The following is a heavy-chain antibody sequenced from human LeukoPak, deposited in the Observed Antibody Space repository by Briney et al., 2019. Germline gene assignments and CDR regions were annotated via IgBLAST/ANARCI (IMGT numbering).Heavy chain of an antibody. Sequence: ASGKVSCKVSGYTLTELSMHWVRQAPGKGLEWMGGFDPEDGETIYAQKFQGRVTMTEDTSTDTAYMELSSLRSEDTAVYYCARGYSSGWYQRDWFDPWGQGTLVTVSS. V-gene: IGHV1-24*01. D-gene: IGHD6-19*01. CDR3: ARGYSSGWYQRDWFDP. CDR2: FDPEDGET. CDR1: GYTLTELS. J-gene: IGHJ5*02.